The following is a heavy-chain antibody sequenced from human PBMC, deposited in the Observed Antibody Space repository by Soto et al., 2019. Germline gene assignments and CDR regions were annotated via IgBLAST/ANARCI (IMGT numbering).Heavy chain of an antibody. D-gene: IGHD5-18*01. Sequence: PGGSLRLSCAASVFTFSSYAMSWVRQAPGKGLEWVSAISGSGGSTYYADSVKGRFTISRDNSKNTLYLQMNSLRAEDTAVYYCAKDPYTAMVNGHSDYWGQGTLVTVSS. CDR3: AKDPYTAMVNGHSDY. CDR1: VFTFSSYA. J-gene: IGHJ4*02. V-gene: IGHV3-23*01. CDR2: ISGSGGST.